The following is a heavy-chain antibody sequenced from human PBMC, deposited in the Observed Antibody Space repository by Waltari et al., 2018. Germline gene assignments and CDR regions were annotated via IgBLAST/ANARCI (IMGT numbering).Heavy chain of an antibody. CDR3: AKTGYDDSSGYYRLLGLSPYYYGMDV. D-gene: IGHD3-22*01. Sequence: EVQLLESGGGLVQPGGSLRLSCAASGFTFSSYAMSWVRQAPGKGLEWVSAISGSGASTDYADSGNVRVTSSRDNSKNTLYLQMNSLRAEDKAVYYCAKTGYDDSSGYYRLLGLSPYYYGMDVWGQGTTVTVSS. V-gene: IGHV3-23*01. J-gene: IGHJ6*02. CDR2: ISGSGAST. CDR1: GFTFSSYA.